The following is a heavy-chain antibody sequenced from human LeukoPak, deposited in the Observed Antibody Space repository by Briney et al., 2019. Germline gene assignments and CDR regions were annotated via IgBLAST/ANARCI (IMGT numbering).Heavy chain of an antibody. D-gene: IGHD3-16*01. CDR3: ARPFVYDYVSPFDL. V-gene: IGHV4-59*08. CDR1: GGSISSYY. Sequence: SETLSLTCTVSGGSISSYYWSWLRQPPGKGLEWIGYIYYSGSTNYNPSLKSRVTISVDTSNNQFSLKLSSVTAADTAVYYCARPFVYDYVSPFDLWGRGTLVTVSS. J-gene: IGHJ2*01. CDR2: IYYSGST.